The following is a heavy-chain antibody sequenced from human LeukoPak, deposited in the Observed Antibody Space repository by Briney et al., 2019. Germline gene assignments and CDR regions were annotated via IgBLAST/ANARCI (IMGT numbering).Heavy chain of an antibody. CDR1: GYTFTSFG. D-gene: IGHD4-11*01. CDR3: ARDRVYDYSNPRGFDY. V-gene: IGHV1-18*01. CDR2: ISGYNGKT. Sequence: ASVKVSCKASGYTFTSFGISWVRQAPGQGLEWMGWISGYNGKTNYARILQGRVTVTTDTSTSTTYMELRSLRSDDTAVYYCARDRVYDYSNPRGFDYWGQGTLVTVSS. J-gene: IGHJ4*02.